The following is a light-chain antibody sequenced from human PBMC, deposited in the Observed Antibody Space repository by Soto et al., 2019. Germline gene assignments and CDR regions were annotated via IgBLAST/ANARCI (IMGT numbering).Light chain of an antibody. V-gene: IGLV2-8*01. CDR1: SSDVGSYNY. CDR2: DVN. Sequence: QSALTQPPSASGSPGQSVTISCTGTSSDVGSYNYVSWYQQHPGKAPKLMIYDVNKRPSGVPDRFSGSKSDNTASLTVSGLQAEDEADYYCSSYADSDNLVFGGGTQLTVL. CDR3: SSYADSDNLV. J-gene: IGLJ3*02.